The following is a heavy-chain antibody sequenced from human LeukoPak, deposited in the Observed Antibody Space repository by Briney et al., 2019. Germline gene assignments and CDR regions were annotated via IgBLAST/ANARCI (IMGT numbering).Heavy chain of an antibody. Sequence: GGSLRLSCAASGFAFNTHTMNWVRQTPGKGLEWVSSISSTGAYIYHADSMDGRFTVSRDNARNLLYLHMNSLRAEDTAVYYCARDSLIPTWGQGTLVTVSS. CDR2: ISSTGAYI. CDR3: ARDSLIPT. J-gene: IGHJ5*02. CDR1: GFAFNTHT. V-gene: IGHV3-21*04. D-gene: IGHD2-21*01.